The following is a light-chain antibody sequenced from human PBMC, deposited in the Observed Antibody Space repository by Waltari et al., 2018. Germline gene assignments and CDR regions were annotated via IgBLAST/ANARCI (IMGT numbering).Light chain of an antibody. Sequence: QSALTQTASVSGSPGQSITISCTGTSSDIGSHKLVSWYQNSPGKAPRLIIYEDNKRPSGASNRFSGSKSGNTASLTIFGLQAEDEGEYYCCSYAGRRSLMFGGGTKVTVL. CDR1: SSDIGSHKL. V-gene: IGLV2-23*01. J-gene: IGLJ3*02. CDR2: EDN. CDR3: CSYAGRRSLM.